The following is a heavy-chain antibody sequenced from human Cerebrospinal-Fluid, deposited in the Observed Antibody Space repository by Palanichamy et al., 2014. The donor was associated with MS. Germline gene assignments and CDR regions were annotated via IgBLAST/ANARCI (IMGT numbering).Heavy chain of an antibody. J-gene: IGHJ6*02. Sequence: QVQFVQSGAEVKKPGASVKVSCKASGYTFTVNAMHWVRQAPGQGLEWMGWINVGDGNTKYSQKFQGRVTITRDTSANTAYMALSSLRSEDTAVYYCAGPVWAGSPNWEPWFGVDVWGQGTTVTVSS. CDR1: GYTFTVNA. D-gene: IGHD7-27*01. CDR2: INVGDGNT. V-gene: IGHV1-3*01. CDR3: AGPVWAGSPNWEPWFGVDV.